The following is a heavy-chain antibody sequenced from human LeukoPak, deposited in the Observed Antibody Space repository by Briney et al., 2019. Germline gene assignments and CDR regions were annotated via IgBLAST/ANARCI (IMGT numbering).Heavy chain of an antibody. J-gene: IGHJ4*02. CDR2: IYYSGST. V-gene: IGHV4-39*01. CDR1: GGAISSTAYY. D-gene: IGHD3-10*01. Sequence: SETLSLTCNVSGGAISSTAYYWGWIRQPPGKGLEWIGSIYYSGSTYYNPSLKSRVTISVDTSHNQFSLKLNSVTAADTALYYCARHPPYGSRNWGAYYFDSWGQGTLVTVTS. CDR3: ARHPPYGSRNWGAYYFDS.